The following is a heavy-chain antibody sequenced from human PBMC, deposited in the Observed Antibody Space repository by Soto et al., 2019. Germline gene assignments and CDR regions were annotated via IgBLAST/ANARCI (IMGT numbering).Heavy chain of an antibody. CDR1: GFTFSSYG. CDR2: IWYDGSNN. Sequence: QVQLVESGGGVVQPGRSLRLSCAASGFTFSSYGMHWVRQAPGKGLEWVAVIWYDGSNNYYADSVKGRFTISRDNSKNTLYLQMNSLRAEDTAVYYCARDSLRSNLAVAGTDGGWFDPWGQGTLVTVSS. V-gene: IGHV3-33*01. D-gene: IGHD6-19*01. CDR3: ARDSLRSNLAVAGTDGGWFDP. J-gene: IGHJ5*02.